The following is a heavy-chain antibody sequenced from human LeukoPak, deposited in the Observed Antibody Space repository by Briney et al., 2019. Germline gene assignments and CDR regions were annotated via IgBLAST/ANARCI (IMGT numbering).Heavy chain of an antibody. J-gene: IGHJ2*01. Sequence: GGSLRLSCAASGFRFSDYYMSWIRQAPGKGLEWFSYISSPGSATYYADSVKGRFTISRDNAKNSLSLQMNSLRADDTAVYYCASGIQPRLSWFFDLWGRGTLVTVSS. CDR1: GFRFSDYY. CDR3: ASGIQPRLSWFFDL. CDR2: ISSPGSAT. V-gene: IGHV3-11*01. D-gene: IGHD5-18*01.